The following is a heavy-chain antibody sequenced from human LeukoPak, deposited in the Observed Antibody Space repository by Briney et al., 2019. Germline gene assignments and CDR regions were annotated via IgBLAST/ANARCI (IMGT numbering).Heavy chain of an antibody. CDR2: IWYDGSNK. D-gene: IGHD3-22*01. Sequence: GGSLRLSCAASGFTFSSYGMHWVRQAPGKGLEGVAVIWYDGSNKYYADSAKGRFTISRDNSKNTLYLQMNSLRAEDTAVYYCARDSIDDSSGYVDYWGRGTLVTAPS. V-gene: IGHV3-33*01. CDR1: GFTFSSYG. J-gene: IGHJ4*02. CDR3: ARDSIDDSSGYVDY.